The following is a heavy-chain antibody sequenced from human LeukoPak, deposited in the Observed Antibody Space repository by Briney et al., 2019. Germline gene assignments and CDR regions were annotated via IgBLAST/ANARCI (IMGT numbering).Heavy chain of an antibody. CDR3: ARYWRSGSYYFDY. D-gene: IGHD3-3*01. J-gene: IGHJ4*02. V-gene: IGHV4-31*03. CDR1: GGSISSGVYY. Sequence: SPTLSLTCTVSGGSISSGVYYWNWIRQHPGKGLEWIGYIYYSGNTYYNPSLKSRVTILVDTSRNQFSLKLTSVTAADTAVYYCARYWRSGSYYFDYWGQGTLVTVSS. CDR2: IYYSGNT.